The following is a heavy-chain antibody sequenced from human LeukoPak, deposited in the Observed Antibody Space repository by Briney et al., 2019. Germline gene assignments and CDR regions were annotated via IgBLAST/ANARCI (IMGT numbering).Heavy chain of an antibody. J-gene: IGHJ4*02. CDR2: IRSTSSHI. Sequence: GGSLRLSCAASGFTFSTYSMNWVRQAPGKGLEWVSYIRSTSSHIDYADSVKGRSTISRDNAKNSVYLQMNSLRVEDTAVYYCARNNIFLDYWGQGILVTVSS. CDR3: ARNNIFLDY. V-gene: IGHV3-21*01. D-gene: IGHD3-9*01. CDR1: GFTFSTYS.